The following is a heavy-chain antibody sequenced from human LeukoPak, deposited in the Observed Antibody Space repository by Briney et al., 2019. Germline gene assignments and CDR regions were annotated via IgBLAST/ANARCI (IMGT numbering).Heavy chain of an antibody. Sequence: SETLSLTCTVSGGSINNYYWSWIRQPPGKGLEWIGYVYHSGSTNGNPSLKSRVTISVDTSKNQFSLKLSSVTAADTAVYYCARGQWAVAGTYDYWGQGTLVTVSS. J-gene: IGHJ4*02. CDR2: VYHSGST. V-gene: IGHV4-59*01. D-gene: IGHD6-19*01. CDR3: ARGQWAVAGTYDY. CDR1: GGSINNYY.